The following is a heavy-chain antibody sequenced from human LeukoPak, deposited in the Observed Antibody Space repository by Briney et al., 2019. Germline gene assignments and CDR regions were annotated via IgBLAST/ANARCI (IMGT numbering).Heavy chain of an antibody. CDR1: GGSISSSSYY. Sequence: SETLSLTCTVSGGSISSSSYYWGWIRQPPGKGLEWIGSIYYSGSTYYNPSLKSRVTISVDTSKNQFSLKLSSVTAADTAVYYCARGPRSYSAGDSIHRSYYFDYWGQGTLVTVSS. CDR2: IYYSGST. V-gene: IGHV4-39*07. D-gene: IGHD3-10*01. CDR3: ARGPRSYSAGDSIHRSYYFDY. J-gene: IGHJ4*02.